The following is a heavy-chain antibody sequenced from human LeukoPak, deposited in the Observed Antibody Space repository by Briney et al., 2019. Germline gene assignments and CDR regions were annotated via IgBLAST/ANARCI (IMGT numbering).Heavy chain of an antibody. CDR1: GFTFSSYS. Sequence: IPRGSLRLSCAASGFTFSSYSMNWVRQAPGKGLEWVSSISSSSSYIYYADSVKGRFTISRDNAKNSLYLQMNSLRAEDTAVYYCARDHGDNTLHYYYGMDVWGQGTTVTVSS. CDR3: ARDHGDNTLHYYYGMDV. V-gene: IGHV3-21*01. CDR2: ISSSSSYI. J-gene: IGHJ6*02. D-gene: IGHD4-17*01.